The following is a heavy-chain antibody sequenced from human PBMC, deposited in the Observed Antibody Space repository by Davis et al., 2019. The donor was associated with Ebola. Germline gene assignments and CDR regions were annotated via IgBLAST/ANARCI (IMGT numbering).Heavy chain of an antibody. CDR3: ARGEYSSGWYTRYWYFDL. J-gene: IGHJ2*01. CDR2: INPNSGGT. D-gene: IGHD6-19*01. CDR1: GYTFTGYY. Sequence: AASVKVSCKASGYTFTGYYMHWVRQAPGQGLEWMGWINPNSGGTNYAQKFQGRVTMTTDTSTSTAYMELSSLRSEDTAVYYCARGEYSSGWYTRYWYFDLWGRGTLVTVSS. V-gene: IGHV1-2*02.